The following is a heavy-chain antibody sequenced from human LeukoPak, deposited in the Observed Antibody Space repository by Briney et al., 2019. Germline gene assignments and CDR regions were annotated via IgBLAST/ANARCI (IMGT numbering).Heavy chain of an antibody. D-gene: IGHD3-22*01. CDR3: ASEFDYYDSSGPRNWFDP. V-gene: IGHV4-30-4*08. Sequence: TSQTLSLTCTVSGGSISSGDYYWSWIRQPPGKGLEWIGYIYYSGSTYYNPSLKSRGTISVDTSKNQFSLKLSSVNAADTAVYYCASEFDYYDSSGPRNWFDPWGQGTLVTVSS. J-gene: IGHJ5*02. CDR1: GGSISSGDYY. CDR2: IYYSGST.